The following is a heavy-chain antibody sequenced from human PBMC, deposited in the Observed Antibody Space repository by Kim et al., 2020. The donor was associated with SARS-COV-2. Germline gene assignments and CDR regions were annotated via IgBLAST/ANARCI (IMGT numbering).Heavy chain of an antibody. D-gene: IGHD3-22*01. V-gene: IGHV4-31*02. J-gene: IGHJ4*02. CDR3: GRSPQSWVVVTHFDY. Sequence: NPCRKSRVTISGDTSKNQFSLKLSSVTAADTAVYYCGRSPQSWVVVTHFDYWGQGTLVTVSS.